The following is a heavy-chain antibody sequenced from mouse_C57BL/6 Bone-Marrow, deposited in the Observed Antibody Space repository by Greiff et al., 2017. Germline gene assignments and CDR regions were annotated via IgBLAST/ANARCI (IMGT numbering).Heavy chain of an antibody. CDR3: ARHAYYDYDCWYFDV. D-gene: IGHD2-4*01. V-gene: IGHV1-62-2*01. J-gene: IGHJ1*03. CDR1: GYTFTEYT. CDR2: FYPGSGSI. Sequence: VHLVESGAELVKPGASVKLSCKASGYTFTEYTIHWVKQRSGQGLEWIGWFYPGSGSIKYNEKFKDKATLTADKSSSTVYMELSRLTSEDSAVYFCARHAYYDYDCWYFDVWGTGTTVTVSS.